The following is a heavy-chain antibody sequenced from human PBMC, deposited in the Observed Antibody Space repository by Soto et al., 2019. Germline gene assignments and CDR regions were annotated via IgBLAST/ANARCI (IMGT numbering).Heavy chain of an antibody. Sequence: EVQLVESGGGLVKPGGSLRLSCAASGFTFSSHTMNWVRQTPGKGLEWVSSITSSRALFYADSVKGRFTISRDNAKNSLYLQMNSLRAEDTAVYYCVKEVEGFDYWGQGTLVPVSS. D-gene: IGHD1-1*01. CDR1: GFTFSSHT. V-gene: IGHV3-21*01. J-gene: IGHJ4*02. CDR3: VKEVEGFDY. CDR2: ITSSRAL.